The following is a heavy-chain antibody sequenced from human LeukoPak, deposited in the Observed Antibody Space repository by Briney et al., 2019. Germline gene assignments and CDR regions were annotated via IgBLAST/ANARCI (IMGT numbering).Heavy chain of an antibody. Sequence: GGSLRLSCAASGFTFSSYNMNWVRQAPGKGPEWASSITTSSTYIYYADSVKGRFTTSRDNAKNTLYLQMNSLRAEDTAVYYCARRGATRVAFDIWGQGTMVTVSS. CDR3: ARRGATRVAFDI. CDR2: ITTSSTYI. V-gene: IGHV3-21*01. CDR1: GFTFSSYN. D-gene: IGHD1-26*01. J-gene: IGHJ3*02.